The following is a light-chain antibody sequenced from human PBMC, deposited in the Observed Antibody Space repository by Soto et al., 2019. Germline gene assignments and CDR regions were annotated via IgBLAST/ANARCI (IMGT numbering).Light chain of an antibody. CDR3: AEWDDSLNGPV. CDR1: SSNIGNNT. Sequence: QSVLTQPPSASVTPGQRVSISCSGSSSNIGNNTVNWYQQFPETAPRLLIYTTNQLPSGVPDRFSGSKSGTSASLAISGIQSEDEADYYCAEWDDSLNGPVFGGGTKLTVL. V-gene: IGLV1-44*01. CDR2: TTN. J-gene: IGLJ3*02.